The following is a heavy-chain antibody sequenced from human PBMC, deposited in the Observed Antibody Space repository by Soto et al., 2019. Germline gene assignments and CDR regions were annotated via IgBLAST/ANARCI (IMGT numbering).Heavy chain of an antibody. CDR2: ITSDTKTI. Sequence: EVQLVESGGNLVQPGGSLRLSCAASGFRFSIYSMNWVRQAPGKGLEWSAYITSDTKTIKYADSVKGRFTVSRDNGKNSVYLHMTSLRDEDTAVFFCATSVEGHFDYWGQGTVVTVS. J-gene: IGHJ4*02. CDR3: ATSVEGHFDY. V-gene: IGHV3-48*02. CDR1: GFRFSIYS. D-gene: IGHD6-19*01.